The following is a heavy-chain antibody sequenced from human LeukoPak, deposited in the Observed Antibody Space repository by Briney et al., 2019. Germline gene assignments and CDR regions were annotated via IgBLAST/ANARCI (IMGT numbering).Heavy chain of an antibody. Sequence: MPGGSLRLSCAASGFTFSNYNMNWVRQAPGKAMEWVSSITRSGTYIFYADSVKGRFTISRDNSKNSLYLQMDSLGPEDTAVYYCARDPYSGSYGNEYYYYMDVWGKGTTVTISS. D-gene: IGHD1-26*01. CDR3: ARDPYSGSYGNEYYYYMDV. J-gene: IGHJ6*03. CDR2: ITRSGTYI. V-gene: IGHV3-21*01. CDR1: GFTFSNYN.